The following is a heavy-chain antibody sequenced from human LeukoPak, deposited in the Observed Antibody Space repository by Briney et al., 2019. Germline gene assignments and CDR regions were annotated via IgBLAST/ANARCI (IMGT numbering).Heavy chain of an antibody. CDR1: GFTLSIDA. Sequence: GGSLRLSCVPSGFTLSIDAASSGCQAPGKGLEWVSVISGSGGSTYYADSVKGRFTISRDNSKNTLYLQRTSIRAEDTALYKCGKEPGQRSGNGFVYWGQGTLVTVSS. CDR2: ISGSGGST. V-gene: IGHV3-23*01. CDR3: GKEPGQRSGNGFVY. J-gene: IGHJ4*02. D-gene: IGHD4-23*01.